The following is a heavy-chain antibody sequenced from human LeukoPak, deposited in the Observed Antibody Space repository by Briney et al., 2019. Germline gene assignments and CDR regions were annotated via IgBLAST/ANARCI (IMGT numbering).Heavy chain of an antibody. CDR1: GYTFTSYD. Sequence: GASVKVSCTASGYTFTSYDINWVRQATGQGLEWMGWMNPNSGNTGYAQKFQGRVTMTRNTSISTAYMELSSLRSEDTAVYYCAGKHGLLWFGELLPNYYYYGMDVWGQGTTVTVSS. D-gene: IGHD3-10*01. CDR2: MNPNSGNT. CDR3: AGKHGLLWFGELLPNYYYYGMDV. V-gene: IGHV1-8*01. J-gene: IGHJ6*02.